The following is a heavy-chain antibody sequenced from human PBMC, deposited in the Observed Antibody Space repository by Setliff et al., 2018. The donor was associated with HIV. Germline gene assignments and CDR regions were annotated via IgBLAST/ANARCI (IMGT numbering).Heavy chain of an antibody. V-gene: IGHV1-2*02. CDR1: GYTFTGYY. Sequence: ASVKVSCKASGYTFTGYYMHWVRQAPGQGLEWMGWINPNSGGTNYAQKFQGRVTMTRDTSISTAYMELSRLRSDDTAVYYCAKDRYYDSSGYYWFDAFDIWGQGTMVTVSS. D-gene: IGHD3-22*01. J-gene: IGHJ3*02. CDR3: AKDRYYDSSGYYWFDAFDI. CDR2: INPNSGGT.